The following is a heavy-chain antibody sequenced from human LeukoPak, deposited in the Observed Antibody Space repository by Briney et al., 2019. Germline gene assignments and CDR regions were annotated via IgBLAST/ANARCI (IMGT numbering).Heavy chain of an antibody. CDR2: IYYSGST. D-gene: IGHD3-10*01. CDR1: GGSISSYY. V-gene: IGHV4-59*13. Sequence: SETLSLTCTVSGGSISSYYWSWIRQPPGKGLEWIGYIYYSGSTNYNSSLKSRVTISVDTSKHQFSLKLSSVTAADTAVYYCARAEGSGSGAYTLDYWGQGILVTVSS. J-gene: IGHJ4*02. CDR3: ARAEGSGSGAYTLDY.